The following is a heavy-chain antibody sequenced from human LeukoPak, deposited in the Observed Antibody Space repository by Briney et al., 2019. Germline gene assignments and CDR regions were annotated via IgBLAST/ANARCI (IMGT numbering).Heavy chain of an antibody. CDR1: GCTFTGYY. Sequence: GASVKVSCKASGCTFTGYYMHWVRQAPGQGLEWMGWINPNSGGTNYAQKFQGRVTMTRDTSISTAYMELSRLRSDDTAVYYCARRGQAAAAYWYFDLWGRGTLVTVSS. CDR3: ARRGQAAAAYWYFDL. V-gene: IGHV1-2*02. D-gene: IGHD6-13*01. CDR2: INPNSGGT. J-gene: IGHJ2*01.